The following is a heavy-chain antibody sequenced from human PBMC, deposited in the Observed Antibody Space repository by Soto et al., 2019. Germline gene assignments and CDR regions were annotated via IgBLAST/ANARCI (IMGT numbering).Heavy chain of an antibody. CDR2: ISYDGSNK. V-gene: IGHV3-30*18. CDR3: AKDGGRWLQLSYFDY. D-gene: IGHD5-12*01. CDR1: GFTFSSYG. Sequence: PGGSLRLSCAASGFTFSSYGMHWVRQAPGKGLEWVAVISYDGSNKYYADSVKGRFTISRDNSKNTLYLQMNSLRAEDTAVYCCAKDGGRWLQLSYFDYWGQGTLVTVSS. J-gene: IGHJ4*02.